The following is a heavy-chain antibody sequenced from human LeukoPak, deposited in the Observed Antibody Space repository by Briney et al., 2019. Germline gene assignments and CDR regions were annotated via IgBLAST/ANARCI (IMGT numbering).Heavy chain of an antibody. D-gene: IGHD3-3*01. Sequence: SETLSLTCTVSGGSISSYYWSWIRQPAGKGLEWIGRIYNSGSTNYNPSLKSRVTMSVDTSKNQFSLKLSSVTAADTAVYYCARAPEYYDFWSGQGPDYYYYYYMDVWGKGTTVTVSS. J-gene: IGHJ6*03. CDR1: GGSISSYY. V-gene: IGHV4-4*07. CDR2: IYNSGST. CDR3: ARAPEYYDFWSGQGPDYYYYYYMDV.